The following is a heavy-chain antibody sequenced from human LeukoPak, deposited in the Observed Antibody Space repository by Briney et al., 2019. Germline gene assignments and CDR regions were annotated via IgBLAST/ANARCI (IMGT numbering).Heavy chain of an antibody. V-gene: IGHV4-59*07. CDR1: GGCISSYY. D-gene: IGHD3-16*01. CDR3: ARGTDNYAAFFDL. J-gene: IGHJ2*01. CDR2: IDYSGTT. Sequence: SDTLSLICGVSGGCISSYYWRWIRQPPGKGLELIGYIDYSGTTIYNPSLKSRVTISVDTSKNQCSLKLTSVTAADTAVYYCARGTDNYAAFFDLWGRGTLVTVSS.